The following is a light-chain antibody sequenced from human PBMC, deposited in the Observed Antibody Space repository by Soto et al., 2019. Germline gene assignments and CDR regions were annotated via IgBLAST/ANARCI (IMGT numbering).Light chain of an antibody. CDR1: QNIRIY. J-gene: IGKJ1*01. CDR2: GAS. Sequence: DIQMTQSLSSLSASXXDRVXITCPASQNIRIYLNWFQQKPGKAPNXXIYGASSLQSGVPSRFSGSRSGTDFTLTINSLQPEDFAVYYCQQTYNSPLTFGQGTKVDI. CDR3: QQTYNSPLT. V-gene: IGKV1-39*01.